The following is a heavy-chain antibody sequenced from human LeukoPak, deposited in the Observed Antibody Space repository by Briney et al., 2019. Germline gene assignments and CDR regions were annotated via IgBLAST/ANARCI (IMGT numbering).Heavy chain of an antibody. V-gene: IGHV4-59*04. CDR2: IFYRESFSYGGTT. D-gene: IGHD1/OR15-1a*01. J-gene: IGHJ4*02. CDR3: ARQISGNKDY. Sequence: SETLSLTCTVSGVAISGYYWIWIRQSPGRGLEYIGSIFYRESFSYGGTTFYNPSLQSRVTISVDTSKNAFSLRLSSVTAADTAVYYCARQISGNKDYWGQGILLTVSS. CDR1: GVAISGYY.